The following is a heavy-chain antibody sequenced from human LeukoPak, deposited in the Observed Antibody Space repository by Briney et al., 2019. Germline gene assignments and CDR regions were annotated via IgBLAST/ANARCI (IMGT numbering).Heavy chain of an antibody. Sequence: GGSLRLSCTASGFTFSSYAMNWVRQAPGKGLEWVSGIGAGGTFTYYADSVKGRFTIFRDNSKNTLYLQMNSLRAGDTAVYYCAKLYRAVTGMFFDYWGQGTLVTVSS. J-gene: IGHJ4*02. CDR2: IGAGGTFT. CDR3: AKLYRAVTGMFFDY. D-gene: IGHD6-19*01. CDR1: GFTFSSYA. V-gene: IGHV3-23*01.